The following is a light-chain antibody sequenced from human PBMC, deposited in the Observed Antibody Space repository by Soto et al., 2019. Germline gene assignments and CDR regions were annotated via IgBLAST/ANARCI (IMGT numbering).Light chain of an antibody. CDR2: EGS. V-gene: IGLV2-23*01. CDR3: CSYAGSSTLV. CDR1: SSDVGSYNL. J-gene: IGLJ2*01. Sequence: QSALTQPASVSGSPGQSITISCTGTSSDVGSYNLVSWYQPHPGKAPKLMIYEGSKRPSGVSNRFSGYKSGNTASLRISGLQAEDDADYYCCSYAGSSTLVFGGGTKLTVL.